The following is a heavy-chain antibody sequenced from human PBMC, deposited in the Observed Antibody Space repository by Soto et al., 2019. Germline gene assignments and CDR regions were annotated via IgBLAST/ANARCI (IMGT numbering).Heavy chain of an antibody. CDR1: SGSLGSSSYY. Sequence: SETLSLTCTVSSGSLGSSSYYRGWIRQSPGKGLEWIGNIYYSGNTFYNPSLKSRVTISVDTSKNQFYLHLSSVTAADTAIFYCASIAAPGTTHFDFWGQGTLVTVSS. V-gene: IGHV4-39*01. CDR2: IYYSGNT. CDR3: ASIAAPGTTHFDF. D-gene: IGHD6-13*01. J-gene: IGHJ4*02.